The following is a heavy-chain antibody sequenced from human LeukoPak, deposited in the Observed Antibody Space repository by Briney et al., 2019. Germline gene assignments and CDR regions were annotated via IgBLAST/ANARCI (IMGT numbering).Heavy chain of an antibody. CDR1: GGSISSYY. CDR3: ARLGWYFDY. J-gene: IGHJ4*02. CDR2: IYYSGST. Sequence: SETLSLTRTVSGGSISSYYWSWIRQPPGKGLEWIGYIYYSGSTNYNPSLKSRVTISVDTSKSQFALKLSSVTAADTAVYYCARLGWYFDYWGQGTLVTVSS. V-gene: IGHV4-59*08. D-gene: IGHD6-19*01.